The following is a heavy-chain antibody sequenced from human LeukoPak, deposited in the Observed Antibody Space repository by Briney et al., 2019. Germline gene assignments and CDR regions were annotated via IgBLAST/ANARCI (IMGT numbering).Heavy chain of an antibody. CDR3: VRWTYDY. V-gene: IGHV3-30-3*01. J-gene: IGHJ4*02. D-gene: IGHD3/OR15-3a*01. CDR1: GFTFSSYA. CDR2: ISYDGSNK. Sequence: PGGSLRLSCAASGFTFSSYAMHWVRQAPGKGLEWVAVISYDGSNKYYADSVKGRFTISRDNSKNTLYLQMNSLRAEDTAVYYCVRWTYDYWGQGTLVTVSS.